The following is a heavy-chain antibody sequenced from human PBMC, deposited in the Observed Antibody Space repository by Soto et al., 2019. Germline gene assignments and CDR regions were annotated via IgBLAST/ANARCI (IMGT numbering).Heavy chain of an antibody. D-gene: IGHD2-15*01. CDR2: IIPILGIA. CDR1: GGTFSSYT. CDR3: AREGSYCSGGSCYSEGWFVP. J-gene: IGHJ5*02. V-gene: IGHV1-69*04. Sequence: SVKVSCKASGGTFSSYTISWVRQAPGQGLEWMGRIIPILGIANYAQKFQGRVTITADKSTSTAYMELSSLRSEDTAVYYCAREGSYCSGGSCYSEGWFVPWGQGTLVTVSS.